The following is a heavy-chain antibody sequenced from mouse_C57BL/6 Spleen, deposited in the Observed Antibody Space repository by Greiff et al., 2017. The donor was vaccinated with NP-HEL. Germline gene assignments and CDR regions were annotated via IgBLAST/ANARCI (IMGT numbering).Heavy chain of an antibody. CDR1: GYTFTNYW. Sequence: QVQLQQSGAELVRPGTSVKMSCKASGYTFTNYWLGWAKPRPGHGLEWIGDIYPGGGYTNYNEKFKGKATLTADTSSSTAYMQFSSLTSEDSAIQYCARQLRLRAMDDWGQGTSVTVSS. D-gene: IGHD3-2*02. J-gene: IGHJ4*01. V-gene: IGHV1-63*01. CDR3: ARQLRLRAMDD. CDR2: IYPGGGYT.